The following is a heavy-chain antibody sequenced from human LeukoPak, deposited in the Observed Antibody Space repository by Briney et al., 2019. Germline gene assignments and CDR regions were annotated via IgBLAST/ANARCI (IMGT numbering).Heavy chain of an antibody. D-gene: IGHD6-13*01. CDR1: GFTFISYA. Sequence: GTSLRLSCAASGFTFISYAIHWVRQAPGKGLEWVAVISFHGTDSFYADSVKGRFTISRDNSKNTLYLQMNSLRAEDTAVYYCAKEFIAAAGTPGYWGQGTLVTVSS. V-gene: IGHV3-30*04. J-gene: IGHJ4*02. CDR3: AKEFIAAAGTPGY. CDR2: ISFHGTDS.